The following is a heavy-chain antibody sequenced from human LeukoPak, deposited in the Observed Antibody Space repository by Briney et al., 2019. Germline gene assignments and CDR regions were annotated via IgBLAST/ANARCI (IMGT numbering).Heavy chain of an antibody. D-gene: IGHD6-19*01. Sequence: ASVRVSCKASGYTFTGYYMFWLRQAPGQGLGWMGRINPISGVTNYAQQFQGRVTMTRDTSITTAYMELSSLRSDDTAVYYCARDLPSPGISVADDYWGQGTLVTVSS. CDR3: ARDLPSPGISVADDY. CDR1: GYTFTGYY. J-gene: IGHJ4*02. V-gene: IGHV1-2*06. CDR2: INPISGVT.